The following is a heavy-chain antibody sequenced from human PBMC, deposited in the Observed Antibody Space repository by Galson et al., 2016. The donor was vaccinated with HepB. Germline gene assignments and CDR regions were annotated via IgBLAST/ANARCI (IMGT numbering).Heavy chain of an antibody. CDR3: AKRMVAWDVFGVASPLDY. V-gene: IGHV3-30*18. CDR2: ISYDGRKK. J-gene: IGHJ4*02. D-gene: IGHD3-3*01. Sequence: SLRLSCADSGFSFSSYGMYWVRQAPGKGLEWVAVISYDGRKKYYADSVKGRITISRDNSKNTLYLQMNSLRAEDTAAYYCAKRMVAWDVFGVASPLDYWGQGALVAVPS. CDR1: GFSFSSYG.